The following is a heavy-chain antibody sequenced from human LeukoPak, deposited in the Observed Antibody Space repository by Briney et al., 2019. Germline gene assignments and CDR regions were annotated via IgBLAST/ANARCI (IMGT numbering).Heavy chain of an antibody. D-gene: IGHD6-19*01. Sequence: PSETLSLTCAVYGGSFSGYYWSWVRQAPGKGLEWVANIKQDGSEKYYVDSVKGRFTISRDNAKNSLYLQMNSLRAEDTAVYYCAREEQWLVTHFDYWGQGTLVTVSS. V-gene: IGHV3-7*01. CDR1: GGSFSGYY. CDR3: AREEQWLVTHFDY. J-gene: IGHJ4*02. CDR2: IKQDGSEK.